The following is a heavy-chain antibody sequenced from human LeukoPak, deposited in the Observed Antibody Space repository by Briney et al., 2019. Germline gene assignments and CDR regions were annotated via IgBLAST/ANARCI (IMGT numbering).Heavy chain of an antibody. CDR2: INPSGGST. CDR3: AREARGGSTFFDN. D-gene: IGHD1-26*01. J-gene: IGHJ4*02. CDR1: GYTFTTYY. Sequence: ASVKVSCKSSGYTFTTYYMHWVRQAPGQGLEWMGIINPSGGSTSYAQKFQGRVTVTRDMSTSTVYMELSSLRSEDTAVYYCAREARGGSTFFDNWGQGTLVTVSS. V-gene: IGHV1-46*01.